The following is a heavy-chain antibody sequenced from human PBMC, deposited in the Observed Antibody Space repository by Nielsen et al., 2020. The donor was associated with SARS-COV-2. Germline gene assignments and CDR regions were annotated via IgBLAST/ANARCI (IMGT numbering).Heavy chain of an antibody. D-gene: IGHD5-18*01. CDR1: GFTFSSYS. Sequence: ESLKISCAASGFTFSSYSMNWVRQAPGKGLEYIGYMYHSGSTNYNPSLKSRVTFSVDTSKNQVSLRLASVTAADTAVYYCARLRYSYGSPRLDFWGQGLLVTVSS. CDR2: MYHSGST. CDR3: ARLRYSYGSPRLDF. V-gene: IGHV4-59*08. J-gene: IGHJ4*02.